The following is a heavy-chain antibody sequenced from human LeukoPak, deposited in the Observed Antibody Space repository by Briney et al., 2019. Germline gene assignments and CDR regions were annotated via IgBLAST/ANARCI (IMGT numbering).Heavy chain of an antibody. J-gene: IGHJ4*02. CDR3: ARGLIDSGSYYT. Sequence: PSETLSLTCAVYGGSFSGYYWSWIRQPPGKGLEWIGEINHSGSTNYNPSLKSRVTISVDTSKNQLSLKLSSVTAADTAVYYCARGLIDSGSYYTRGQGTLVTVSS. CDR2: INHSGST. D-gene: IGHD3-10*01. CDR1: GGSFSGYY. V-gene: IGHV4-34*01.